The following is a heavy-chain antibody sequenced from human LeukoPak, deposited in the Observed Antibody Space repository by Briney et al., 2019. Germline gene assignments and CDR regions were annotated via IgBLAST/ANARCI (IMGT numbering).Heavy chain of an antibody. V-gene: IGHV1-69*04. CDR2: IIPIFGIA. J-gene: IGHJ6*02. Sequence: SVKVSCKASGGTFSSYATSWVRQAPGQGLEWMGRIIPIFGIANYAQKFQGRVTITADKSTSTAYMELSSLRSEDTAVYYCAGSYCGGDCHRGYYYYGMDVWGQGTTVTVSS. CDR3: AGSYCGGDCHRGYYYYGMDV. D-gene: IGHD2-21*02. CDR1: GGTFSSYA.